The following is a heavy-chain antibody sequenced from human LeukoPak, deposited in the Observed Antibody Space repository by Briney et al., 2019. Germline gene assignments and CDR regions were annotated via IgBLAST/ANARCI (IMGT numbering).Heavy chain of an antibody. CDR3: ATPYGDYAYAFDF. V-gene: IGHV4-39*01. D-gene: IGHD4-17*01. CDR2: IYYSGST. CDR1: GGSISSSSYD. Sequence: SETLSLTCTVSGGSISSSSYDWGWIRQPAGKGLEWIGSIYYSGSTSYNPSLNSQVTISVDTSKNQFSLKLSSVTAADTAVYYCATPYGDYAYAFDFWGQGTMVTVSS. J-gene: IGHJ3*01.